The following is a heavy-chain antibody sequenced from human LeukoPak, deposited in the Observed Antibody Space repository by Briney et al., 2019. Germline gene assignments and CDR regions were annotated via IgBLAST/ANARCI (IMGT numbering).Heavy chain of an antibody. CDR1: GGSFSGYY. D-gene: IGHD6-19*01. J-gene: IGHJ4*02. CDR3: ARILAGLIAGGANDY. V-gene: IGHV4-34*01. CDR2: INHSGST. Sequence: SETLSLTCAVYGGSFSGYYWSWIRQPPGKGLEWIGEINHSGSTNYNPSLKSRVTISVDTSKNQFSLKLSSVTAADTAVYYCARILAGLIAGGANDYWGQGTLVTVSS.